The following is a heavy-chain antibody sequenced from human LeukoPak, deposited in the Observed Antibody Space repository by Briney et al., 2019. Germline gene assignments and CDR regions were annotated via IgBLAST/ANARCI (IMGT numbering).Heavy chain of an antibody. Sequence: PGGSLRLSCAASGFPFSDYGMYWVRQAPGKGLEWLAVISHDGNNKYYADSVKGRITISRDNSMNTLYLQMNSLRAEDTAVYYCATGPWYMDVWGKGTTVTVSS. J-gene: IGHJ6*03. CDR2: ISHDGNNK. V-gene: IGHV3-30*03. CDR3: ATGPWYMDV. CDR1: GFPFSDYG.